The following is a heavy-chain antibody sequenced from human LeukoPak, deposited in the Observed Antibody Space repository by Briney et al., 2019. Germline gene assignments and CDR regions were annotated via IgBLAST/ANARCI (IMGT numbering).Heavy chain of an antibody. J-gene: IGHJ6*02. Sequence: KTSETLSLTCAVYGGSFSGYYWSWIRQPPGKGLEWIGEINHSGSTNYNPSLKSRVTISVDTSKNQFSLKLSSVTAADTAVYYCARGIKGYDSSGYSDSYYYYYGMHVWGQGTTVTVSS. CDR2: INHSGST. CDR3: ARGIKGYDSSGYSDSYYYYYGMHV. D-gene: IGHD3-22*01. CDR1: GGSFSGYY. V-gene: IGHV4-34*01.